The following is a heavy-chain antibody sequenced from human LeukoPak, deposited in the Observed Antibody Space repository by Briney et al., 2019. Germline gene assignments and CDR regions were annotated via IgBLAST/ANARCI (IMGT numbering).Heavy chain of an antibody. CDR2: INADGGA. CDR3: ARYPLGYSGYLKD. Sequence: ASVKVSCKACGYTFTGYYMHWVRQAPAQGLEWVGWINADGGANYAQEFQGRVTMTRDTSISTAYMELSSLRSDDTAVYYCARYPLGYSGYLKDWGQGTLVTVSS. J-gene: IGHJ4*02. D-gene: IGHD5-12*01. CDR1: GYTFTGYY. V-gene: IGHV1-2*02.